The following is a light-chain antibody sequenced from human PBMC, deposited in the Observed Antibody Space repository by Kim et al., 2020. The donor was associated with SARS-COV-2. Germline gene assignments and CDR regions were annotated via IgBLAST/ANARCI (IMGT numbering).Light chain of an antibody. CDR3: LTWGPGIRV. Sequence: SVKPTCTLSSEYTTYAIAWHQQLPAKGARCLMNVDSDGSHTRGDGIPDRFSGSSSGAERYLTISSLQPEDEADYYCLTWGPGIRVFGGGTQLTVL. J-gene: IGLJ2*01. V-gene: IGLV4-69*01. CDR1: SEYTTYA. CDR2: VDSDGSH.